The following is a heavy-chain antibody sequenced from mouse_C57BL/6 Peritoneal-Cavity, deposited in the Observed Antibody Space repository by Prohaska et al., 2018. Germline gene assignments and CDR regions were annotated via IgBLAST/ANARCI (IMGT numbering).Heavy chain of an antibody. CDR3: MRYGSYWDVDV. CDR1: GFTFSGFW. V-gene: IGHV11-2*01. D-gene: IGHD4-1*01. J-gene: IGHJ1*03. Sequence: GGSRGLSCEGSGFTFSGFWMSWVRQTPGKTLEWIGDINSDGSAINYAPSIKDRFTIFRDNDKSTLYLQMSNVRSEDTATYFCMRYGSYWDVDVWDTGTTVTVTS. CDR2: INSDGSAI.